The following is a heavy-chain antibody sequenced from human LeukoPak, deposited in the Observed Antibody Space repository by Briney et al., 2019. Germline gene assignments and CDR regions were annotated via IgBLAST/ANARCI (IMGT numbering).Heavy chain of an antibody. CDR2: IIPIFGTA. CDR1: GGTFSSYA. D-gene: IGHD5-24*01. CDR3: ASVGGKWLHFDP. Sequence: SVKVSCKASGGTFSSYAISWVRQAPGQGLEWMGGIIPIFGTANYAQKFQGRVTITADKSTSTAYMELSSLRSEDTAVYYCASVGGKWLHFDPWGQGTLVTVSS. V-gene: IGHV1-69*06. J-gene: IGHJ5*02.